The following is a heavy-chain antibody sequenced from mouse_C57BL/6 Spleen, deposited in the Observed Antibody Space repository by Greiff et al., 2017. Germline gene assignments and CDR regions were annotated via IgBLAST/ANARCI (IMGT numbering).Heavy chain of an antibody. D-gene: IGHD1-1*01. CDR1: GFSLTSYG. CDR2: IWSGGST. J-gene: IGHJ4*01. Sequence: QVHVKQSGPGLVQPSQSLSITFTVSGFSLTSYGVHWVRQSPGKGLEWLGVIWSGGSTDYNAAFISRLSISKDNSKSQVFFKMNSLQADDTAIYYCARKGDYGSSYEGYAMDYWGQGTSVTVSS. V-gene: IGHV2-2*01. CDR3: ARKGDYGSSYEGYAMDY.